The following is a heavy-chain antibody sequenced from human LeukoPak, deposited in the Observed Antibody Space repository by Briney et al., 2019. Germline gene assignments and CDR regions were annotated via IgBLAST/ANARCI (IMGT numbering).Heavy chain of an antibody. CDR2: IYYSGST. Sequence: SETLSLTCTVSGGSISSSSYYWGWIRQPPGKGLEWIGSIYYSGSTYYNPSLKSRVTISVDTSKNQFSLKLSSVTAADTAVYYCARVDYIVPNTSFEFYFDYWGQGTLVTVSS. CDR1: GGSISSSSYY. CDR3: ARVDYIVPNTSFEFYFDY. D-gene: IGHD4-11*01. J-gene: IGHJ4*02. V-gene: IGHV4-39*07.